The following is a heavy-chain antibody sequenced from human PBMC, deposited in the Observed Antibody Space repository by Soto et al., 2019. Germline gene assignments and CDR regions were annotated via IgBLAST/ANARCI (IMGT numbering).Heavy chain of an antibody. Sequence: EVQLLESGGGLVQPGGSLRLSCAASGLTFSSYGMSWVRQAPGKGLEWVSAISGNGDSTYYADSVKGRFTISRDNSKNTLYLQLNSLRAEDTAVYYCAKDFYYASGSLHAFDIWGQGTMVTVSS. D-gene: IGHD3-10*01. J-gene: IGHJ3*02. V-gene: IGHV3-23*01. CDR3: AKDFYYASGSLHAFDI. CDR2: ISGNGDST. CDR1: GLTFSSYG.